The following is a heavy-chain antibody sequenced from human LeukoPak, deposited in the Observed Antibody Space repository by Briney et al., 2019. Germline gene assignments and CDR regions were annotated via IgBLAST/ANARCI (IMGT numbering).Heavy chain of an antibody. D-gene: IGHD4/OR15-4a*01. CDR1: GFTFSNFW. J-gene: IGHJ6*02. Sequence: GSLRLSCAASGFTFSNFWMHWVRQVPGKGLVWVSRINGDGSTTTYADSVKGRITISRDNAKNTLYLQMNSLRAEDTAVYYCATNYRYAMDVWGQGTTVTVSS. CDR3: ATNYRYAMDV. CDR2: INGDGSTT. V-gene: IGHV3-74*01.